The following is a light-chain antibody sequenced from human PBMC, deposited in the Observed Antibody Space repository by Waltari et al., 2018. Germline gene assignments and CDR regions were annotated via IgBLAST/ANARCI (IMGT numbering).Light chain of an antibody. J-gene: IGKJ2*01. CDR2: LAS. Sequence: DIVMTQSPDSLAVSLGERRTINCNSRRSLLYSSNNKYYLAWYRQKPGQPPKLLIYLASTRESGVPDRFSGSGSGTDFTLTISSLQAEDVAVYYCQQYYNIPYTFGQGTKLEIK. CDR1: RSLLYSSNNKYY. CDR3: QQYYNIPYT. V-gene: IGKV4-1*01.